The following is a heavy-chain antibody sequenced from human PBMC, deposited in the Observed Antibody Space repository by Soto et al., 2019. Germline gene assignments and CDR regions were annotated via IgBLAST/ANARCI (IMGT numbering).Heavy chain of an antibody. D-gene: IGHD2-21*02. V-gene: IGHV4-4*07. J-gene: IGHJ6*02. CDR3: ARRGAVVTPYYYYYYGMDV. CDR2: IYTSGST. CDR1: GGSISSYY. Sequence: ETLSLTCTVSGGSISSYYWSWIRQPAGKGLEWIGRIYTSGSTNYNPSLKSRVTMSVDTSKNQFSLKLSSVTAADTAVYYCARRGAVVTPYYYYYYGMDVWGQGTTVTVSS.